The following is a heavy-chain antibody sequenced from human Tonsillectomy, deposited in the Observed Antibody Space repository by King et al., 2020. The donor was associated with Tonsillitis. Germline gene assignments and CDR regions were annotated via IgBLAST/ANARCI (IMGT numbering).Heavy chain of an antibody. CDR1: GVSFSGYY. CDR3: ASDDYGDWYFDL. CDR2: INHSGCT. D-gene: IGHD4-17*01. Sequence: VQLQQWGAGLLKPSETLSLTCAVYGVSFSGYYWSWIRQPPGKGLEWIGEINHSGCTNYNPSLKSRVTISVETSKNQFSLKLSSVTAADTAVYYCASDDYGDWYFDLWGRGTLVTVSS. V-gene: IGHV4-34*01. J-gene: IGHJ2*01.